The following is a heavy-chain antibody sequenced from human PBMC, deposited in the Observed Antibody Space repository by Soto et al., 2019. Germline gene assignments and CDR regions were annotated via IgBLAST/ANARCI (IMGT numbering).Heavy chain of an antibody. D-gene: IGHD3-22*01. V-gene: IGHV1-8*01. CDR2: MNPNSGNT. CDR3: ARDRANYYDSTGYYFHY. J-gene: IGHJ4*02. CDR1: GYTFTSYD. Sequence: ASVKVSCKASGYTFTSYDINWVRQATGQGLEWMGWMNPNSGNTGYAQKFQGRVTMTRNTSISTAYMELSSLRSEDTAVYYCARDRANYYDSTGYYFHYWGPGTLVTVSS.